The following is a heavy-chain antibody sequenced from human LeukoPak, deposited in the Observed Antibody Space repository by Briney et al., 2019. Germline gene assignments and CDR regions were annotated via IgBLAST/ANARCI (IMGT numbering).Heavy chain of an antibody. CDR2: IYYSGST. J-gene: IGHJ6*03. D-gene: IGHD5-24*01. Sequence: PSETLSLTCTVAGGSISSYYWSWIRQPPGKGQEWIGYIYYSGSTNYNPSLKSRVTTSVDTSKNQFSLKLSSVTAADTAVYYCARVGDGYSTDYYYMDVWGKGTTVTVSS. CDR1: GGSISSYY. V-gene: IGHV4-59*01. CDR3: ARVGDGYSTDYYYMDV.